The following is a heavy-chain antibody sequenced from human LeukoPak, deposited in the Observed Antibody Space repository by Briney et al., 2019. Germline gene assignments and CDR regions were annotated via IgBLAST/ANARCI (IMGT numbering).Heavy chain of an antibody. V-gene: IGHV3-21*01. D-gene: IGHD2-15*01. Sequence: GGSLRLSCAASGFTFSSYAMSWVRQAPGKGLEWVSAISSSSSYIDYADSVKGRFTISRDNAKNSLYPQMNSLRAEDTAVYYCTRSVAAEYYYYYYYMDVWGKGTTVTVSS. CDR2: ISSSSSYI. CDR3: TRSVAAEYYYYYYYMDV. CDR1: GFTFSSYA. J-gene: IGHJ6*03.